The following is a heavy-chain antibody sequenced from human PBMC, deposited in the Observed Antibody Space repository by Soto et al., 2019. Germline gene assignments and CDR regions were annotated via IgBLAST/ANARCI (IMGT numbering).Heavy chain of an antibody. CDR2: IYYSGST. CDR1: GGSISSGGYY. D-gene: IGHD3-22*01. V-gene: IGHV4-31*03. J-gene: IGHJ4*02. Sequence: PSDTLSLTCTVSGGSISSGGYYWSWIRQHPGKGLEWIGYIYYSGSTYYNPSLKSRVTISVDTSKNQFSLKLSSVTAADTAVYYCAREGYYDSSGRIYPLFDYWGQGTLVTVSS. CDR3: AREGYYDSSGRIYPLFDY.